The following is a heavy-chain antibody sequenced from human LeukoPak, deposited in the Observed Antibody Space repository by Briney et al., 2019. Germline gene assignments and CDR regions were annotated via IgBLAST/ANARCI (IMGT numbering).Heavy chain of an antibody. CDR3: ARDRRGAFDY. CDR2: ISGGSSYI. D-gene: IGHD3-16*01. Sequence: GGSLRLSCAASEFSFSSYTMAWVRQAPGKGLEWVSSISGGSSYIYYAESVKGRFTISRDNAKNLLYLQLNSLRAEDTAVYYCARDRRGAFDYWSQGTLVTVSS. CDR1: EFSFSSYT. J-gene: IGHJ4*02. V-gene: IGHV3-21*01.